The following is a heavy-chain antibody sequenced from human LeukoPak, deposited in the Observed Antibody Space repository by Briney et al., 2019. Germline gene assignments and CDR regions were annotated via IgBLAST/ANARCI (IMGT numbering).Heavy chain of an antibody. D-gene: IGHD1-1*01. CDR3: AKDLTQLYLAFDY. V-gene: IGHV3-43*02. CDR2: ISDDGSRT. J-gene: IGHJ4*02. CDR1: GFSVTNNY. Sequence: GGSLRLSCAVSGFSVTNNYMSWVRQAPGKGLEWVSLISDDGSRTYYADSVKGRFTISRDNSKNSLYLQMNSLRTEDTALYYCAKDLTQLYLAFDYWGQGTLVTVSS.